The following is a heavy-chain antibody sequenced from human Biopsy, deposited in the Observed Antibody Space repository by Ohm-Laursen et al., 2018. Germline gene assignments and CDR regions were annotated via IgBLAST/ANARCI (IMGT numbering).Heavy chain of an antibody. Sequence: SLRLSCAASGVTLSGYAMNWVRQAPGKGLEWVSSITGGGNYINYADSVRGRFTISRDNSKNSVYLVMSSLRAEDTAVYFCATAAYAPSYFDLWGRGTVVTVSS. J-gene: IGHJ4*02. D-gene: IGHD4-17*01. CDR3: ATAAYAPSYFDL. CDR2: ITGGGNYI. V-gene: IGHV3-21*06. CDR1: GVTLSGYA.